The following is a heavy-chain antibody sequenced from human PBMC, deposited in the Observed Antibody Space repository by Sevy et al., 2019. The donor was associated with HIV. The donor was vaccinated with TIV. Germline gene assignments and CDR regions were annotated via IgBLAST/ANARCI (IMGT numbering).Heavy chain of an antibody. CDR2: ISSSSSYI. V-gene: IGHV3-21*01. D-gene: IGHD2-21*02. CDR3: ARGGTRGDYDSDY. Sequence: GGSLRLPCAASGFTFSSYSMNWVRQAPGKGLEWVSSISSSSSYIYYADSVKGRFTISRDNAKNSLYLQMNSLRAEDTAVYYCARGGTRGDYDSDYWGQGTLVTVSS. CDR1: GFTFSSYS. J-gene: IGHJ4*02.